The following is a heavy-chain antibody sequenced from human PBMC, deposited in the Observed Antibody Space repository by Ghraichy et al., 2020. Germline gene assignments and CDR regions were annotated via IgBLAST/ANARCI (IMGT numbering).Heavy chain of an antibody. D-gene: IGHD4-11*01. Sequence: SETLSPTCTVSGGSISNYYWNWIRQPPGKGLEWIGYIYYSGFTDYNPSLKSRLTISVDTSKNQFSLKLSSVTAADTAIYYCARLAYSGTYLSWFDPWGQGALVTVSS. CDR1: GGSISNYY. J-gene: IGHJ5*02. CDR2: IYYSGFT. CDR3: ARLAYSGTYLSWFDP. V-gene: IGHV4-59*01.